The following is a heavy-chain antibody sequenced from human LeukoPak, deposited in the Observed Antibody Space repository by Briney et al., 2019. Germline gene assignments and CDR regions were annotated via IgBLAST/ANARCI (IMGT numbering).Heavy chain of an antibody. V-gene: IGHV3-7*01. D-gene: IGHD3-16*02. CDR1: GLSISGQW. CDR3: GYTNNFYH. J-gene: IGHJ4*02. CDR2: IKHDGSEE. Sequence: GGSLRLSCVASGLSISGQWMNWVRQAPGQGLEWVANIKHDGSEEYYVDSVKGRFTISRDDGRNSVPLQMNSVRAEDTAVYYCGYTNNFYHWGQGTLVTVSS.